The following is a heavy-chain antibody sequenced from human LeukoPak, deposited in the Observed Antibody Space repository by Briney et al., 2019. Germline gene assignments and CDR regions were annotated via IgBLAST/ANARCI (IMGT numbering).Heavy chain of an antibody. CDR3: ARGYYYDSSGYGDYYYYMDV. CDR1: GYTFTSYD. Sequence: ASVKVSCKASGYTFTSYDINWVRQATGQGLEWMGWMNPNSGNTGYAQKFQGRVTMTRNTSISTAYMELSSLRSEDTAVYYCARGYYYDSSGYGDYYYYMDVWGKGTTVTISS. J-gene: IGHJ6*03. D-gene: IGHD3-22*01. CDR2: MNPNSGNT. V-gene: IGHV1-8*01.